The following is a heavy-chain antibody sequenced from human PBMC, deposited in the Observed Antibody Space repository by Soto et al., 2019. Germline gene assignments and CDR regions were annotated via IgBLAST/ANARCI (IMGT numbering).Heavy chain of an antibody. Sequence: SETLSLTCTVSGGSISSGGYYWSWIRQHPGKGLEWIGYIYYSGSTYYNPSLKSRVTISVDTSKNQFSLKLSSVTAADTAVYYCARSYDSSGYYLDYWGQGTLVPVSS. J-gene: IGHJ4*02. CDR1: GGSISSGGYY. D-gene: IGHD3-22*01. V-gene: IGHV4-31*03. CDR2: IYYSGST. CDR3: ARSYDSSGYYLDY.